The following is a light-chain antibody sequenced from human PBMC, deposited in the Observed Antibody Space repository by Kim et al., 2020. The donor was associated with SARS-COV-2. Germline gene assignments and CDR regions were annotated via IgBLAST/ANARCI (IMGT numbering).Light chain of an antibody. Sequence: DIQMTQSPSSLSASVGDRVTITCRASQSISSYLNWYQQKPGKAPKLLIYAASSLQSGVPSRFSGSGSGTDFTLTISSLQPEDFATYYCQQSYSTPRIFGGGTKLEI. CDR3: QQSYSTPRI. J-gene: IGKJ4*01. V-gene: IGKV1-39*01. CDR1: QSISSY. CDR2: AAS.